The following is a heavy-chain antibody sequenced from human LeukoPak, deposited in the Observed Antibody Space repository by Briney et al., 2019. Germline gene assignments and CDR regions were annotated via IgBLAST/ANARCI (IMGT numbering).Heavy chain of an antibody. J-gene: IGHJ5*02. D-gene: IGHD3-22*01. CDR2: ISSSSSYI. V-gene: IGHV3-21*01. Sequence: GGSLRLSCAASGFTFSSYSMNWVRQAPGKGLEWVSSISSSSSYIYYADSVKGRFTISRDNAKNSLYLQMNSLRAEDTAVHYCARDYSSRYYYDSSGTWRNWFDPWGQGTLVTVSS. CDR1: GFTFSSYS. CDR3: ARDYSSRYYYDSSGTWRNWFDP.